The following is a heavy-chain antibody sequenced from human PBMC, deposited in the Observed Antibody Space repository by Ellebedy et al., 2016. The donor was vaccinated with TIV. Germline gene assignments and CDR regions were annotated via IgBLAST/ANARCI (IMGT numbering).Heavy chain of an antibody. CDR1: GYTFTSYY. J-gene: IGHJ4*02. D-gene: IGHD6-6*01. Sequence: ASVKVSCKASGYTFTSYYMHWVRQAPGQGLEWMGIINPRAGSTSYAQKFQGRVTMTTDTSTSTAHMELRSLRSDDTAVYYCARVSGKYSRSFDLGYWGQGTLVTVSS. CDR3: ARVSGKYSRSFDLGY. V-gene: IGHV1-46*01. CDR2: INPRAGST.